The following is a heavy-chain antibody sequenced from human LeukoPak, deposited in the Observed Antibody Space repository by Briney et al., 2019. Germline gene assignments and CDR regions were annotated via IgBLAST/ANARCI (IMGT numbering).Heavy chain of an antibody. CDR3: ARDRGYSNGWYDY. D-gene: IGHD6-13*01. CDR2: ISRSSDYI. J-gene: IGHJ4*02. Sequence: PGGSLRLSCAASGFTFSTYSMNWVRQAPGKGLEWVSSISRSSDYIYYRESLKGRFTISRENAKNCLHLQMNSLTAGDTAVYYCARDRGYSNGWYDYWGQGTLVSV. CDR1: GFTFSTYS. V-gene: IGHV3-21*01.